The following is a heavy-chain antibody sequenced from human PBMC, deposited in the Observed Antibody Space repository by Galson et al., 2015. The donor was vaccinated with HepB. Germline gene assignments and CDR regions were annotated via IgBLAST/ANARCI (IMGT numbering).Heavy chain of an antibody. CDR1: EYTFAGHY. J-gene: IGHJ4*02. D-gene: IGHD3-16*01. CDR3: ARDNNGGTDY. CDR2: ISPDGGGT. V-gene: IGHV1-2*02. Sequence: SVKVSCKASEYTFAGHYLHWVRQAPGQGLEWMGWISPDGGGTHYAQKFQGRVTMTRDTSRDTSISTVYMELSSLKSDDTAVYYCARDNNGGTDYWGQGTLVTVSS.